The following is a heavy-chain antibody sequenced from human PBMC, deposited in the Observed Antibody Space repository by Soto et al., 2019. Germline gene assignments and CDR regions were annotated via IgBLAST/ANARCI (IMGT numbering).Heavy chain of an antibody. D-gene: IGHD2-15*01. Sequence: QVQLVQSGAEVKKPGSSVNVSCKGSGYTFASYSISWVRQAPGQGLEWMGNIIPFLDITNYAQKFQGRVTITADESTNTAYMELSSLRSEDTAMYFCARSFREPQLVFDYWGQGTLVTVSS. V-gene: IGHV1-69*18. CDR1: GYTFASYS. J-gene: IGHJ4*02. CDR3: ARSFREPQLVFDY. CDR2: IIPFLDIT.